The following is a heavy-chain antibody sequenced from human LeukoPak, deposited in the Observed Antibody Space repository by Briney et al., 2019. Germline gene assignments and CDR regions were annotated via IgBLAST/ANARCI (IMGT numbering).Heavy chain of an antibody. Sequence: GASVKVSCKASGGTFSSYAISWVRQAPGQGLEWMGGIIPIFGTANYAQKFQGRVTITTDESTSTAYMELSSLRSEDTAVYYCARAPPGYDTLNWFDPWGQGTLVTVSS. CDR2: IIPIFGTA. CDR3: ARAPPGYDTLNWFDP. CDR1: GGTFSSYA. D-gene: IGHD5-12*01. V-gene: IGHV1-69*05. J-gene: IGHJ5*02.